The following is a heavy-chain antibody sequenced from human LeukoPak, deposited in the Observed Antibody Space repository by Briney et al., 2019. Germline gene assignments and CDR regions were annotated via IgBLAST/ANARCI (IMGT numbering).Heavy chain of an antibody. CDR3: ARDPGSSWLEYYYYGMDV. D-gene: IGHD6-13*01. J-gene: IGHJ6*02. V-gene: IGHV1-69*04. Sequence: SVKVSCKASGGTFSSYAISWVRQAPGQGLEWVGRIIPILGRANYAQKFQGRVTITADKSTSTAYVELSSLRSEDTAVYYCARDPGSSWLEYYYYGMDVWGQGTTVTVSS. CDR2: IIPILGRA. CDR1: GGTFSSYA.